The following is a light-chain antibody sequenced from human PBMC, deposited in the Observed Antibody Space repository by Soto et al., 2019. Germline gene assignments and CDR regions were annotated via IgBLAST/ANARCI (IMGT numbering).Light chain of an antibody. J-gene: IGLJ2*01. V-gene: IGLV2-14*01. CDR1: SSDVGGYNY. Sequence: QSVLTQPASVSGSPGQSITISCTGTSSDVGGYNYVSWYQQHPRKAPKLMIYDVSNRPSGVSNRFSGSKSGNTACLTISGLQAEDEADYYCSSYTSSSTLVFGGGTKLTVL. CDR2: DVS. CDR3: SSYTSSSTLV.